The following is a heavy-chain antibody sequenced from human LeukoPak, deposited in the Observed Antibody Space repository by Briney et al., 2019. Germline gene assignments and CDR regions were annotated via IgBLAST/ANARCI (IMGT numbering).Heavy chain of an antibody. J-gene: IGHJ4*02. CDR1: GFAFNTYS. CDR2: ISSSSSPI. V-gene: IGHV3-48*02. Sequence: GGSLRLSCAASGFAFNTYSMNWVRQAPGKGREWVSYISSSSSPIYYADSVKGRFTISRDNAKNSLYLQMNSLRDEDTAVYYCARDHYSRNDYWGQGTLVTVSS. D-gene: IGHD6-13*01. CDR3: ARDHYSRNDY.